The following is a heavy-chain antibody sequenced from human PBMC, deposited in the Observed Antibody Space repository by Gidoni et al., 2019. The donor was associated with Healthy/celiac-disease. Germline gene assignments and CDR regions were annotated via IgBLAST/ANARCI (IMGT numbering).Heavy chain of an antibody. CDR3: ARGRDFWSGYRGSRHYWYFDL. J-gene: IGHJ2*01. CDR1: GWSFSGYY. D-gene: IGHD3-3*01. V-gene: IGHV4-34*01. CDR2: INHSGST. Sequence: QVQLQQWGAGLLKPSETLSLTCSVYGWSFSGYYWPWIRQPPGKGLEWIGEINHSGSTNYNPSLKSRVTISVDTSKNQFSLKLSSVTAADTAVYYCARGRDFWSGYRGSRHYWYFDLWGRGTLVTVSS.